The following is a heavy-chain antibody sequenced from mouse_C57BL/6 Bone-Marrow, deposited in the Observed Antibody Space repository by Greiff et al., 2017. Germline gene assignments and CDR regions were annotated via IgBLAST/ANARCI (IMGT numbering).Heavy chain of an antibody. CDR3: ARGGD. J-gene: IGHJ3*01. V-gene: IGHV1-85*01. Sequence: VQLQQSGPELVKPGASVPLSCKASVYTFTSYDLTSVKLRPGPGLSWIGWIYPRDGSTQYNEQFMCADTLPVVTSSSTAYMELHSLTYEESAVYFCARGGDWGEVMLVT. CDR2: IYPRDGST. CDR1: VYTFTSYD.